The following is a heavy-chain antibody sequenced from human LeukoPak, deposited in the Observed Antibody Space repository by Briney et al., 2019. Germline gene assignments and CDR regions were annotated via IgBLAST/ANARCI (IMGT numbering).Heavy chain of an antibody. J-gene: IGHJ6*02. CDR3: ARVDTAYDGMDV. V-gene: IGHV4-59*12. CDR1: GGSINSYY. D-gene: IGHD5-18*01. Sequence: SETLSLTCTVSGGSINSYYWSWIRQPPGKGLEWIGYIYYSGSTNYNPSLKSRVTISVDTSKNQFSLKLSSVTAADTAVYYCARVDTAYDGMDVWGQGTTVTVSS. CDR2: IYYSGST.